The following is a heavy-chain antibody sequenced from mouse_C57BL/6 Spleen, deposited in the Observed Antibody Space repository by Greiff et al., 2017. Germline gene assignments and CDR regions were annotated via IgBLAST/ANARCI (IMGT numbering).Heavy chain of an antibody. CDR3: ARYYGSTWYFDV. J-gene: IGHJ1*03. Sequence: VHVKQSGPELVKPGASVKISCKASGYSFTDYNMNWVKQSNGKSLEWIGVINPNYGTTSYNQKFKGKATLTVDQSSSTAYMQLNSLTSEDSAVYYCARYYGSTWYFDVWGTGTTVTVSS. CDR1: GYSFTDYN. V-gene: IGHV1-39*01. CDR2: INPNYGTT. D-gene: IGHD1-1*01.